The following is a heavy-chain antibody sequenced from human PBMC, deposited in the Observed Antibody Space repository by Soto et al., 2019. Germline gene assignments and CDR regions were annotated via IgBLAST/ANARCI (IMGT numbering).Heavy chain of an antibody. Sequence: SVKVSCKASGGTFSSYAISWVRQAPGQGVEWMGGIIPIFGTANYAQKFQGRVTITADESTSTAYMELSSLRSEDTAVYYCARVRPVDTAMVRGYYFDYWGQGTLVTVSS. CDR1: GGTFSSYA. CDR2: IIPIFGTA. V-gene: IGHV1-69*13. D-gene: IGHD5-18*01. J-gene: IGHJ4*02. CDR3: ARVRPVDTAMVRGYYFDY.